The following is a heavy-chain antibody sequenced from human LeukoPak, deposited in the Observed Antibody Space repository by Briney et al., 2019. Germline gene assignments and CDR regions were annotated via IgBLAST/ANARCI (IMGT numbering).Heavy chain of an antibody. D-gene: IGHD3/OR15-3a*01. J-gene: IGHJ6*02. CDR2: IFSSGST. CDR3: ARDLGLTMDV. CDR1: GGSINGYY. Sequence: PSETLSLTCSVSGGSINGYYCSSIRQPAGKGLEWIGRIFSSGSTNYNPSLKSRLTMSVDTSKNQFSVRLSSVTAADTAVYYCARDLGLTMDVWGQGTAVTVSS. V-gene: IGHV4-4*07.